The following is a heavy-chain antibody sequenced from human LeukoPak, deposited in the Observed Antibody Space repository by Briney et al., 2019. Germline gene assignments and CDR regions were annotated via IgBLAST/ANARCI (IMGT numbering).Heavy chain of an antibody. V-gene: IGHV4-31*03. J-gene: IGHJ4*02. D-gene: IGHD2-21*02. CDR2: IYYSGST. Sequence: SETLSLTCTVSGGSISSGGYYWSWIRQHPGKGLEWIGYIYYSGSTYYNPSLKSRVTISVDTSKNQFSLKLSSVTAADTAVYYCARRNSCGEGCYSSFDYWGQGTPVTVSS. CDR1: GGSISSGGYY. CDR3: ARRNSCGEGCYSSFDY.